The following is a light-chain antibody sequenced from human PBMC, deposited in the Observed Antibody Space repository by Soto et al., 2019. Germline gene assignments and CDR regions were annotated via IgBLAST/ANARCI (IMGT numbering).Light chain of an antibody. CDR2: KAS. CDR1: DNIGPW. CDR3: QQLNSFPFT. Sequence: DLEMTQSPSTLSASIGDKVAITCRASDNIGPWVAWYQQKPGKAPKLLIYKASTLETGAPSRFAGSGSGTEFTLTINSLLPEDFATYHCQQLNSFPFTSGQATRLEIK. V-gene: IGKV1-5*03. J-gene: IGKJ5*01.